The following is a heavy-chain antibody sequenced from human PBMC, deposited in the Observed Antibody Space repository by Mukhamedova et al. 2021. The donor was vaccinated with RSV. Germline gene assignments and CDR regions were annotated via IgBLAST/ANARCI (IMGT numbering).Heavy chain of an antibody. J-gene: IGHJ3*02. CDR1: GGAINNSY. CDR2: IYYSGST. CDR3: ARNPGYNSGYTFDI. D-gene: IGHD5-18*01. Sequence: GGAINNSYWSWIRQPPGKGLEWIGHIYYSGSTKYNSSLQSRVAISIDTTKTHFSLRLSSVTAADTAVYYCARNPGYNSGYTFDIW. V-gene: IGHV4-59*01.